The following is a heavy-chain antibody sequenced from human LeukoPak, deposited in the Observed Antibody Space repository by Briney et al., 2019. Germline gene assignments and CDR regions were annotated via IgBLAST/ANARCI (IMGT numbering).Heavy chain of an antibody. CDR1: GFTFDDYA. CDR2: ISWNSGSI. Sequence: GRSLRLSCAASGFTFDDYAMRWVRQAPGKGLEWVSGISWNSGSIGYADSVKGRFTISRDNAKNTLYLQMNSLRAEDTAVYYCANPLRFLEWLPDYWGQGTLVTVSS. J-gene: IGHJ4*02. V-gene: IGHV3-9*01. D-gene: IGHD3-3*01. CDR3: ANPLRFLEWLPDY.